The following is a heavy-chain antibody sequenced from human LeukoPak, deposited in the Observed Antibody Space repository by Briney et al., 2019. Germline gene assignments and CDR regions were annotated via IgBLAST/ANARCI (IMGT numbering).Heavy chain of an antibody. CDR2: IYYSGTT. V-gene: IGHV4-39*01. CDR1: GGSISSSSYY. D-gene: IGHD2-15*01. Sequence: PSGTLSLSCAVSGGSISSSSYYWGWIRQPPGKGLEWLGSIYYSGTTYYNPSLKRRVTISVDTSKNHFALELSSLTAADTAVYYCAGHQPGRYCRRSSCYIVDYWGQGTLVTVSS. CDR3: AGHQPGRYCRRSSCYIVDY. J-gene: IGHJ4*02.